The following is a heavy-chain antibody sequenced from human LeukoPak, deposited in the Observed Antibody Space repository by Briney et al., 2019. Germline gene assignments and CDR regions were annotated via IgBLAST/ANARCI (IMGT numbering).Heavy chain of an antibody. J-gene: IGHJ6*03. CDR2: INPNSGGT. CDR3: ARGMDSYYYDSSGYPYYYYMDV. V-gene: IGHV1-2*02. D-gene: IGHD3-22*01. Sequence: ASVKVSCKASGYTFTGYYMHWVRQAPGQGLEWMGWINPNSGGTNYAQKFQGRVTMTRDTSISTAYMELSRLRSDDTAVYYCARGMDSYYYDSSGYPYYYYMDVWGKGTTVTVSS. CDR1: GYTFTGYY.